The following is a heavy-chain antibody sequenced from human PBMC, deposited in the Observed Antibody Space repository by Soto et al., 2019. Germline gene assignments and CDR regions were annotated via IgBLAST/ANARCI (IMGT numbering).Heavy chain of an antibody. Sequence: EVQLVESGGDLVQPGGSLRLTCVGSGFTFGHYAMTWVRQAPGKGLEWISFMSGSSGAIYYADSVKGRFTISRDNANNVLSLQMHGLRDEDTAVYYCARETNGLFDYWGQGTLVTVSS. CDR2: MSGSSGAI. J-gene: IGHJ4*02. CDR3: ARETNGLFDY. D-gene: IGHD2-8*01. CDR1: GFTFGHYA. V-gene: IGHV3-48*02.